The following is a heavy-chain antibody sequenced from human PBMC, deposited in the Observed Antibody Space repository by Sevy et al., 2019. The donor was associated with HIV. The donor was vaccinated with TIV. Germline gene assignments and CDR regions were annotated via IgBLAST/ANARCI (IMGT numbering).Heavy chain of an antibody. J-gene: IGHJ4*02. V-gene: IGHV3-30-3*01. CDR1: GFTFSSYA. Sequence: GGSLRLSCAPSGFTFSSYAMHWVRQAPGKGLEWVAVISYDGSNKYYADSVKGRFTISRDNSKNTLYLQMNSLRAEDTAVYYCARWQLERRGFDYWGQGTLVTVSS. CDR2: ISYDGSNK. CDR3: ARWQLERRGFDY. D-gene: IGHD1-1*01.